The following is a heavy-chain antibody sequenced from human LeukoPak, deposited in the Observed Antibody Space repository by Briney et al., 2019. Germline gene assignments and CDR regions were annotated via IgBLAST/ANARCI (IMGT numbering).Heavy chain of an antibody. CDR3: ASSFYYDSRDY. J-gene: IGHJ4*02. Sequence: SETLSLTCVVYGXSFSGYFWSWIRQPPGKGQEWIGEITPSGSTNYNPSLKSRVSISIDTSKKKLSLRLTSVTAADSAVYYCASSFYYDSRDYWGQGTLVTVSS. CDR1: GXSFSGYF. V-gene: IGHV4-34*01. D-gene: IGHD3-22*01. CDR2: ITPSGST.